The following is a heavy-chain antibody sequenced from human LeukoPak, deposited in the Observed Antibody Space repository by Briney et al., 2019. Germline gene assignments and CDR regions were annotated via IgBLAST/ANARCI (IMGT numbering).Heavy chain of an antibody. D-gene: IGHD6-19*01. CDR1: GFTVSSNY. J-gene: IGHJ4*02. CDR2: IYSGGST. V-gene: IGHV3-53*01. Sequence: GGSLRLSCAASGFTVSSNYMSWVRQAPGKGLEWVSVIYSGGSTYYADSVKGRFTISRDNSKNTLYLQMNSLRAEDTAVYYCAGGAGYSSGWSHFDYWGQGTLVTVSS. CDR3: AGGAGYSSGWSHFDY.